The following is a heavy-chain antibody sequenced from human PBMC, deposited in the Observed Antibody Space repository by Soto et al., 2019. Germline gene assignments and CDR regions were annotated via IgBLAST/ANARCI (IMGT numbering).Heavy chain of an antibody. CDR3: ARYGDYEGIFDY. CDR1: GGSFSGYY. CDR2: INHSGST. V-gene: IGHV4-34*01. D-gene: IGHD4-17*01. J-gene: IGHJ4*02. Sequence: QVQRQQWGAGLLKPSETLSLTCAVYGGSFSGYYWSWIRQPPGKGLEWIGEINHSGSTNYNPSLKSRVTISVDTSKNQFSLKLSSVTAADTAVYYCARYGDYEGIFDYWGQGTLVTVSS.